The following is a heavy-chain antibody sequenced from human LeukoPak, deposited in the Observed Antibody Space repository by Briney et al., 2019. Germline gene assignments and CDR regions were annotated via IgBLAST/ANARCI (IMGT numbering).Heavy chain of an antibody. D-gene: IGHD1/OR15-1a*01. Sequence: PGGSLRLSCAASGFTFSSYAMHWVRQAPGKGLEWVAVISYDGSNKYYADSVKGRFTISRDNSKNTLYLQMNSLRAEDTAVYYCAREAYNWNIDVFDIWGQGTMVTVSS. J-gene: IGHJ3*02. CDR2: ISYDGSNK. CDR3: AREAYNWNIDVFDI. V-gene: IGHV3-30*04. CDR1: GFTFSSYA.